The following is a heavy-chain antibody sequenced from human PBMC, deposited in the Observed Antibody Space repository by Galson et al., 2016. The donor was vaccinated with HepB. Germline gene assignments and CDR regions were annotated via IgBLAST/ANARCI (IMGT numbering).Heavy chain of an antibody. D-gene: IGHD1-7*01. Sequence: SLRLSCAASGFTFSSFVMNWVRKAPGKGLQWVSAVSGSGDSTYYAGSVKGRFTSSRDNSKNTMYLQMNSLRVEETAVYYCAKAPNPGTTLYPIDHWGQGSLVTVSS. V-gene: IGHV3-23*01. CDR2: VSGSGDST. CDR1: GFTFSSFV. J-gene: IGHJ4*02. CDR3: AKAPNPGTTLYPIDH.